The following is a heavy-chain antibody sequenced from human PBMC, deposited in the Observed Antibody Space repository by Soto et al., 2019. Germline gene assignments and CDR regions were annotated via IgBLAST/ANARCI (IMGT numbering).Heavy chain of an antibody. J-gene: IGHJ3*02. CDR1: GFTFSSYA. D-gene: IGHD6-13*01. Sequence: PGGSLRLSCAASGFTFSSYAMSWVRQAPGKGLEWVSAISGSGGSTYYADSVKGRFTISRDNSKNTLYLQMNSLRAEDTAVYYCAKDISPLRQLLFDAFDIWGQGTMVTVSS. CDR2: ISGSGGST. CDR3: AKDISPLRQLLFDAFDI. V-gene: IGHV3-23*01.